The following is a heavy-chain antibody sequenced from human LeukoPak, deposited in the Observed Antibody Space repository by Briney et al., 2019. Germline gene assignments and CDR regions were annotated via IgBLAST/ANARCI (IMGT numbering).Heavy chain of an antibody. CDR1: GFTFSSYG. CDR2: IWYDGSNK. J-gene: IGHJ4*02. CDR3: ASHYYDSSGYGGYFDY. D-gene: IGHD3-22*01. V-gene: IGHV3-33*03. Sequence: PGGSLRLSCAASGFTFSSYGMHWVRQAPGKGLEWVAVIWYDGSNKYYADSVKGRFTISRDNAKNSLYLQMNSLRAEDTAVYYCASHYYDSSGYGGYFDYWGQGTLVTVSS.